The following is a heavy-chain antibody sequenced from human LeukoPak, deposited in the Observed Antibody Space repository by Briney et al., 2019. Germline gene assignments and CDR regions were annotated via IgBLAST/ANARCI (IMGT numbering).Heavy chain of an antibody. Sequence: ASVKVSCRASGYTFPGYYMHWVRQAPGQGLEWMGWINPNSGGTNYAQKFQGRVTMTRDTSISSAYMELSRLRSDDTAVYYCAREHSSSSGKVFDYWGQGTLVTVSS. V-gene: IGHV1-2*02. CDR1: GYTFPGYY. CDR2: INPNSGGT. J-gene: IGHJ4*02. D-gene: IGHD6-6*01. CDR3: AREHSSSSGKVFDY.